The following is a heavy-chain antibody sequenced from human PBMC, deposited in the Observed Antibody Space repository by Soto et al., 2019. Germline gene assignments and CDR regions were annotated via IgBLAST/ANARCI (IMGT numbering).Heavy chain of an antibody. D-gene: IGHD3-3*01. CDR3: ARDRAFWSGYEYGMDV. J-gene: IGHJ6*02. Sequence: QVQLVESGGGVVQPGRSLRLSCAASGFTFSSYGMNWVRQAPGKGLEWVAVISYDGSNKYYADSVKGRFTISRDNSKNTLYLQMNSLRAEDTAVYYCARDRAFWSGYEYGMDVWGQGTTVTVSS. CDR1: GFTFSSYG. CDR2: ISYDGSNK. V-gene: IGHV3-30*03.